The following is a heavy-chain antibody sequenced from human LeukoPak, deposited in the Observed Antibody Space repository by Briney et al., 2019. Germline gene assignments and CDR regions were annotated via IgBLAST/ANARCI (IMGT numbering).Heavy chain of an antibody. V-gene: IGHV4-34*01. CDR2: INHSGST. Sequence: SETLSLTCAVYGGSFSGYYWSWIRQPPGKGLEWIGEINHSGSTNYNPSLKSRVTISVDTSKNQFSLKLSSVTAADTAVYYCAGVKGAVAARHYYYGMDVWGQGTTVTVSS. D-gene: IGHD6-6*01. J-gene: IGHJ6*02. CDR1: GGSFSGYY. CDR3: AGVKGAVAARHYYYGMDV.